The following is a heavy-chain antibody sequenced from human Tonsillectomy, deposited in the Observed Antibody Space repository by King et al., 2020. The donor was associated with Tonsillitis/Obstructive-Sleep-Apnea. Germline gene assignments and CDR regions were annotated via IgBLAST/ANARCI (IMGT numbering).Heavy chain of an antibody. V-gene: IGHV3-7*04. CDR3: ARDYPWDCSGRTCPSPFDY. Sequence: VQLVESGGGLVQPGGSLRLSCAASGFTFSDYRMGWVRQAPGKGLEWVANIKQDGYVEYYLDSVEGRFTISRDNAKTSLFLQMNSLRAEDTAIYYCARDYPWDCSGRTCPSPFDYWGQGTLVTVSS. CDR1: GFTFSDYR. D-gene: IGHD2-15*01. CDR2: IKQDGYVE. J-gene: IGHJ4*02.